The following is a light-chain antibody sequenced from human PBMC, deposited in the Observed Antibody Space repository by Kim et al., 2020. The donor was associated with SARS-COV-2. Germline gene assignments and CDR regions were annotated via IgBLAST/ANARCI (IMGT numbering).Light chain of an antibody. CDR2: GAS. Sequence: SPGDRATLSCRASQSVSSSYLAWFQQKPGLAPRLLIYGASSRATGIPDRFSGSGSGTDFTLTISRLEPEDFAVYYCQQYGTSPWTFGQGTKVDIK. CDR3: QQYGTSPWT. V-gene: IGKV3-20*01. CDR1: QSVSSSY. J-gene: IGKJ1*01.